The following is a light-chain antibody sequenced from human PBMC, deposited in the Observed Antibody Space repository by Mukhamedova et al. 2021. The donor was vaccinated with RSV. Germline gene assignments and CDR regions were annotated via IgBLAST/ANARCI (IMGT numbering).Light chain of an antibody. CDR1: KSVNKY. V-gene: IGLV3-1*01. CDR2: QDT. CDR3: QAWDRSTAI. J-gene: IGLJ2*01. Sequence: GDKSVNKYVNWYQQRPGRSPVLVIYQDTKRPSGIPERVSGSNSGNAATLTITGTQSIDEADYYCQAWDRSTAIFGGGTELTVL.